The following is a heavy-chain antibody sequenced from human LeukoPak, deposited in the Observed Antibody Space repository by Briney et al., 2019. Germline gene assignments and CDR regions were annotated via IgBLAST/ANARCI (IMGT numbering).Heavy chain of an antibody. V-gene: IGHV4-59*01. Sequence: SETLSLTCTVSGGSISSYYWSWIRQPPGKRLEWIGYIYYSGSTNYNPSLKSRVTISVDTSKNQCSLKLSSVTAADTDVYYCARRTAVAGTDYWGQATLVTVSS. D-gene: IGHD6-19*01. CDR1: GGSISSYY. J-gene: IGHJ4*02. CDR3: ARRTAVAGTDY. CDR2: IYYSGST.